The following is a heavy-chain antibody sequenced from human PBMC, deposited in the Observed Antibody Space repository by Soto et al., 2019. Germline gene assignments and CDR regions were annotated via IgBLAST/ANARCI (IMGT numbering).Heavy chain of an antibody. J-gene: IGHJ4*02. Sequence: GGSLRLSCAASGFTFNTYAMNWVRQAPGKGLEYVSAISRNGGSTFYADSVEGRFTISRDNSKNTLYLQVGRLRAEDMAVYYCARSNHDFWSGYPQGFFDYWGQGALVTVSS. CDR2: ISRNGGST. CDR1: GFTFNTYA. D-gene: IGHD3-3*01. CDR3: ARSNHDFWSGYPQGFFDY. V-gene: IGHV3-64*02.